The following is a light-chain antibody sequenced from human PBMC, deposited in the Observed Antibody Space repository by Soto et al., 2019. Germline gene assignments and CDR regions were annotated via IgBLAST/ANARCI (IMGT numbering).Light chain of an antibody. V-gene: IGKV1-39*01. CDR3: QQSYSTPPGT. CDR1: QSISSY. Sequence: DIQMTQSPSSLSASVGDRVTITCRASQSISSYLNWYQQKPGKAPKLLIYAASSLQSGVPSRFSGSGSGTDFTLIISSLQPEDFATYYCQQSYSTPPGTFGQGTKVEIK. J-gene: IGKJ1*01. CDR2: AAS.